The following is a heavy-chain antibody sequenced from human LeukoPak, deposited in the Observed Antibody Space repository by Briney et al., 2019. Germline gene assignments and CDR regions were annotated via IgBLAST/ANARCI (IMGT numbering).Heavy chain of an antibody. V-gene: IGHV1-18*04. Sequence: GASVKVSCKASGFTFSSYHMHWVRQAPGQGLEWMGWISAYNGNTNYAQKLQGRVTMATDTSTSTAYMELRSLRSDDTAVYYCARQLGDYYDSSGYFDYWGQGTLVTVSS. D-gene: IGHD3-22*01. CDR3: ARQLGDYYDSSGYFDY. CDR1: GFTFSSYH. J-gene: IGHJ4*02. CDR2: ISAYNGNT.